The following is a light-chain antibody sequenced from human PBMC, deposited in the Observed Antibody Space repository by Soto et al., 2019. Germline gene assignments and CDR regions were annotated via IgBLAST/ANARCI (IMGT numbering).Light chain of an antibody. CDR3: CSYAGSSTVV. CDR2: EGS. Sequence: QPVLTQPASVSGSPGQSITISCTGTSSDVGSYNLVSWYQQHPGKAPKLMIYEGSQRPSGVSNRFSGSKSGNTASLTISGLQAEDEADYYCCSYAGSSTVVFGGGTTLTVL. CDR1: SSDVGSYNL. V-gene: IGLV2-23*01. J-gene: IGLJ2*01.